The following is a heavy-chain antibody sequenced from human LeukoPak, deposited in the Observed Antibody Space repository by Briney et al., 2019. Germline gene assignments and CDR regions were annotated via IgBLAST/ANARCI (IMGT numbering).Heavy chain of an antibody. CDR3: ARVLGGGDAL. CDR1: GFSFNTYG. V-gene: IGHV3-33*01. J-gene: IGHJ4*02. CDR2: IWEDASKK. Sequence: GGSLRLSCAASGFSFNTYGMHWVRQAPGKGLEWVAAIWEDASKKYYADSVEGRFTISRDNSKSTVYLQMNSLRAEDTAVYYCARVLGGGDALWGQGTLVTVSS. D-gene: IGHD2-21*02.